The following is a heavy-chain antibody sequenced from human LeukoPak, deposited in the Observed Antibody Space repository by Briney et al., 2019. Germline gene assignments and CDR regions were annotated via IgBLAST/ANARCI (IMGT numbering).Heavy chain of an antibody. CDR2: ITSSSSYV. Sequence: GGSLRLSCEASGFTFSNYNMNWVRQAPGQRLEWVSSITSSSSYVFYPDSVKGRFTISRDNAQNALYLQMNSLRAEDTAVYYCARDPYSGSYGNNYYYYMDVWGKGTTVTISS. D-gene: IGHD5-12*01. V-gene: IGHV3-21*01. CDR1: GFTFSNYN. J-gene: IGHJ6*03. CDR3: ARDPYSGSYGNNYYYYMDV.